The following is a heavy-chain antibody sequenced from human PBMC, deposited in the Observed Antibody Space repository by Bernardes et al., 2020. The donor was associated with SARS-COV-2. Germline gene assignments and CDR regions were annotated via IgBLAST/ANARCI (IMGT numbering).Heavy chain of an antibody. Sequence: ASMKVSCKASGYTFTSYGISWVRQAPGQGLEWMGWISAYNGNTNYAQKLQGRVTMTTDTSTSTAYMELRSLRSDDTAVYYCARGGGTVLRFLEFDYWGQGTLVTVSS. D-gene: IGHD3-3*01. CDR3: ARGGGTVLRFLEFDY. J-gene: IGHJ4*02. CDR2: ISAYNGNT. V-gene: IGHV1-18*01. CDR1: GYTFTSYG.